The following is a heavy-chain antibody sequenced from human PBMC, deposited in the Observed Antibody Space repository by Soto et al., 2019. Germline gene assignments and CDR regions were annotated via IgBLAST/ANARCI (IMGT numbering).Heavy chain of an antibody. CDR2: ISTRSSYT. CDR3: TGYDYLA. D-gene: IGHD5-12*01. Sequence: QVQLVESGGGLVKPGGSLRLSCAASGFTFSDYYMSWIRQAPGKGLEWISHISTRSSYTHYTDSVKGRFTISRDNAKNSLYLQMNSLRAEDTAVYYCTGYDYLAWGQGTLVTVSS. J-gene: IGHJ4*02. V-gene: IGHV3-11*06. CDR1: GFTFSDYY.